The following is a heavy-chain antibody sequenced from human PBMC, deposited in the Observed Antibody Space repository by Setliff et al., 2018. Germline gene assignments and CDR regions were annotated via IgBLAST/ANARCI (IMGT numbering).Heavy chain of an antibody. V-gene: IGHV4-34*01. Sequence: SETLSLTCAVYGGSFSNYYWSWIRQPPGKGLEWLGEVSHSGSTNYNPSLKSRVTMSVDTSKHQFSLKLNSVTAADTAVYFCARGSGRGYSYGLFDYWGQGALVTVSS. CDR2: VSHSGST. D-gene: IGHD5-18*01. J-gene: IGHJ4*02. CDR3: ARGSGRGYSYGLFDY. CDR1: GGSFSNYY.